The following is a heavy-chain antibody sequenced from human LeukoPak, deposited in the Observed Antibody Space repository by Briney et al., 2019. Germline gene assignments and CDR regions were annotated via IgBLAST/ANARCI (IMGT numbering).Heavy chain of an antibody. D-gene: IGHD6-13*01. CDR1: GGSFSGYY. J-gene: IGHJ5*02. Sequence: SETLSLTCAVYGGSFSGYYWSWIRQPPGKGLEWIGEINHSGSTNYNPSLKSRVTISVDTSKNQFSLKLSSVTAADTAVYYCARGEAAAGTSWVGNWFDPWGQGTLVTVSS. CDR3: ARGEAAAGTSWVGNWFDP. V-gene: IGHV4-34*01. CDR2: INHSGST.